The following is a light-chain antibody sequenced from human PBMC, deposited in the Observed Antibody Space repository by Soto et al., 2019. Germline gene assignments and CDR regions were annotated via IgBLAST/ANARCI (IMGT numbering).Light chain of an antibody. CDR2: EVS. CDR1: SSDVGAYDF. CDR3: SSYTTSSTRV. Sequence: QSALAQPASVSGSPGQSITIPCTGTSSDVGAYDFVSWYQQHPDKAPKLMIFEVSNRPSGVSDRFSGSKSVNTATLTISGLQAEDEADYYCSSYTTSSTRVFGTGTQLTVL. J-gene: IGLJ1*01. V-gene: IGLV2-14*03.